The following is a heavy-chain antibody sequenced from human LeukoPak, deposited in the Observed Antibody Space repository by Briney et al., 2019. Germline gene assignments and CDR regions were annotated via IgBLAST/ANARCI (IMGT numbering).Heavy chain of an antibody. V-gene: IGHV6-1*01. Sequence: SQTLSLTCAFSGDSVSSNSAAWNWIRQSPSRGLQWLGRTYYRSKWYNDYAVSVKSRITLNPDTSKNQFSLQLNSVTPEDTAVYYCARRAGAYSHPYDYWGQGTLVTVSS. D-gene: IGHD4/OR15-4a*01. CDR3: ARRAGAYSHPYDY. J-gene: IGHJ4*02. CDR2: TYYRSKWYN. CDR1: GDSVSSNSAA.